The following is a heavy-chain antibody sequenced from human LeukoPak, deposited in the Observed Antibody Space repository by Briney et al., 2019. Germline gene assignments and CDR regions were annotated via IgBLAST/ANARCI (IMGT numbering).Heavy chain of an antibody. CDR2: ISSSSTYI. V-gene: IGHV3-21*01. CDR1: GFTFSSYN. D-gene: IGHD1-14*01. CDR3: ARGYYYGLDV. J-gene: IGHJ6*04. Sequence: PGGSLRLSCATSGFTFSSYNMNWVRHAPGEGLEWVSSISSSSTYIYYADSVKGRFTISRDNAKNSLYLQMNSLRAEDTAVYYCARGYYYGLDVWGNGTTVTVSS.